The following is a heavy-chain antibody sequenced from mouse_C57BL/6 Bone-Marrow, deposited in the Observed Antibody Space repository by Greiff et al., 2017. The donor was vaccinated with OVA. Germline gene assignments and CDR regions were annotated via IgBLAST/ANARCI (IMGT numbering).Heavy chain of an antibody. CDR2: INPNNGGT. D-gene: IGHD2-4*01. CDR1: GYTFTDYY. CDR3: ARSYYDYEKFAY. Sequence: EVQLQQSGPELVKPGASVKIPCKASGYTFTDYYMDWVKQSHGKSLEWIGDINPNNGGTIYNQKFKGKATLTVDKSSSTAYMELRSLTSEDTAVYYCARSYYDYEKFAYWGQGTLVTVSA. J-gene: IGHJ3*01. V-gene: IGHV1-18*01.